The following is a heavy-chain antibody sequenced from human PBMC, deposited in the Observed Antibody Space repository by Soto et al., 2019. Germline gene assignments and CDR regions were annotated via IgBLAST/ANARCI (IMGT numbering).Heavy chain of an antibody. CDR2: ISGSGGST. D-gene: IGHD3-10*01. CDR1: GFTFSSYA. J-gene: IGHJ4*02. V-gene: IGHV3-23*01. Sequence: EVQLLESGGGLVQPGGSLRLSCAASGFTFSSYAMSWVRQAPGKGLEWVSAISGSGGSTYYADSVKGRFTISRDNSKNTLYLQMNSLRAEDTAVYYCAKDRDVLLWFGESRHHFDYWGQGTLVTVSS. CDR3: AKDRDVLLWFGESRHHFDY.